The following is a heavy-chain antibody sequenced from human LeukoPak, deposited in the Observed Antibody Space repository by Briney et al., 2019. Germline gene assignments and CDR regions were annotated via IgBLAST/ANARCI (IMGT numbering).Heavy chain of an antibody. D-gene: IGHD4-17*01. Sequence: PSETLSLTCTVSGGSISSYYWSWIRQPPGKGLEWIGYIYYSGSTNYNPSLKSRVTISVDTSKNQFSLKLSSVTAADTAVYYCARDRGMTTVSHWFDPWGQGTLVTVSS. CDR3: ARDRGMTTVSHWFDP. CDR2: IYYSGST. CDR1: GGSISSYY. V-gene: IGHV4-59*01. J-gene: IGHJ5*02.